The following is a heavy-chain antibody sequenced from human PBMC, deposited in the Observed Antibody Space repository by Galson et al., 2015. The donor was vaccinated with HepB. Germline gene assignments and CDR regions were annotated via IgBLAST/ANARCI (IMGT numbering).Heavy chain of an antibody. CDR3: ARDWGLWFGEPLFDY. CDR1: GGSISSSSYY. D-gene: IGHD3-10*01. J-gene: IGHJ4*02. CDR2: IYYSGST. V-gene: IGHV4-39*01. Sequence: QVQLQESGPGLVKPSETLSLTCTVSGGSISSSSYYWGWIRQPPGKGLEWIGSIYYSGSTYYNPSLKSRVTISVDTSKNQFSLKLSSVTAADTAVYYCARDWGLWFGEPLFDYWGQGTLVTVSS.